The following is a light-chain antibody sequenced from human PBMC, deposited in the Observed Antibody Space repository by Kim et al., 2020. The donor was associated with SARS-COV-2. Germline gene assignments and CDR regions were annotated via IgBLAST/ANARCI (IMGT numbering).Light chain of an antibody. J-gene: IGKJ5*01. Sequence: IQMTQSPSSLSASVGDRVTISCQANQDINNYVNWYQQKPGKAPILLIYDASNLETGVPSRFSGSGSGTDFTFTISNLQPEDIATYYCQQYHDLPFFGQGTRLEIK. V-gene: IGKV1-33*01. CDR2: DAS. CDR3: QQYHDLPF. CDR1: QDINNY.